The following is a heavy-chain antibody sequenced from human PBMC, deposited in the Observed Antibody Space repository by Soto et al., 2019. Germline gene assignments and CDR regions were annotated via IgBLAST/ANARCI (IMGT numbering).Heavy chain of an antibody. D-gene: IGHD3-3*01. V-gene: IGHV3-23*01. Sequence: EVQLLESGGGLVQPGGSLRLSCAASGFTFSSYAMSWVRQAPGKGLEWVSAISGSGGSTYYADSVKGRFTISRDNSKNTLYLQMNSLRAEDTAVYYCAKCGYDFWSGYSYYFDYWGQGTLVTASS. J-gene: IGHJ4*02. CDR2: ISGSGGST. CDR1: GFTFSSYA. CDR3: AKCGYDFWSGYSYYFDY.